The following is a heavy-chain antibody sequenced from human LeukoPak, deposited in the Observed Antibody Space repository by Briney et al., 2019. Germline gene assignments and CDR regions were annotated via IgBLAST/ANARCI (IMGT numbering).Heavy chain of an antibody. CDR1: GFTFSNYW. V-gene: IGHV3-23*01. CDR2: ISNNGGYT. Sequence: GGSLRLSCAASGFTFSNYWMSWVRQAPGKGLEWVSAISNNGGYTYYADSVKGRFTISRDNSKNTLYLQMNSLRAEDTAVYYCASNVLLWFGESDYWGQETLVTVSS. CDR3: ASNVLLWFGESDY. J-gene: IGHJ4*02. D-gene: IGHD3-10*01.